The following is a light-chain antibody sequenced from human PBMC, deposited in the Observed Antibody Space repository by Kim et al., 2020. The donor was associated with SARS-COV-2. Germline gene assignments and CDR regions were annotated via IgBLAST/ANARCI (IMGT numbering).Light chain of an antibody. CDR2: ENR. J-gene: IGLJ1*01. CDR1: SSNIGSNY. Sequence: QSALTQPPSVSATSGEKVTISCSGSSSNIGSNYVYWYQQLPGAAPKLLIYENRKRPSGTPDRFSGSKSGTSATLGITGLQTGDEADYYCATWDASLRIGVIGAGTKVTVL. CDR3: ATWDASLRIGV. V-gene: IGLV1-51*01.